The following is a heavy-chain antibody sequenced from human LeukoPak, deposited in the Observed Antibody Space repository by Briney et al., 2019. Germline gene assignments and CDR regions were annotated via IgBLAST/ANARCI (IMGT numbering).Heavy chain of an antibody. CDR1: GFTVSSYA. V-gene: IGHV3-23*01. J-gene: IGHJ4*02. Sequence: GGSLRLSCAASGFTVSSYAMSWVRQAPGKGLMWVSGLSDSGSSTFYADSVKGRFTISRDNSKNTLYLQMNSLRAEDTAVYYCAKANSITIFGVISPVDYWGQGTLVTVSS. CDR2: LSDSGSST. CDR3: AKANSITIFGVISPVDY. D-gene: IGHD3-3*01.